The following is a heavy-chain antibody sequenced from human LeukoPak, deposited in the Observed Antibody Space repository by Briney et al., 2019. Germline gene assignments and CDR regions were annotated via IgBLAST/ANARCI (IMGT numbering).Heavy chain of an antibody. CDR3: ARTNQISETAFDI. CDR2: ILSSGST. D-gene: IGHD1-14*01. CDR1: SGSISNYY. J-gene: IGHJ3*02. V-gene: IGHV4-59*01. Sequence: SETLSLTCSVSSGSISNYYWSWVRQSPGKGLEWIGYILSSGSTNYNPSVKSRVTISVDTSRNQFSLKLRSVTAADTAVYYCARTNQISETAFDIWGQGTMVIVSS.